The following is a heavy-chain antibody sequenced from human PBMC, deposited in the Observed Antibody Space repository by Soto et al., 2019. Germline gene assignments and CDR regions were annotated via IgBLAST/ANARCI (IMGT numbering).Heavy chain of an antibody. CDR3: ARVLYSGYDQYYVEY. Sequence: SEARSFTSSGSGGSISRYCWSWFRQPTGKGLEWIGYIYYSGSTNYNPSLKSRVTISVDTYKNQFSLKLSSVTAADTAVYYCARVLYSGYDQYYVEYWGQATRLTVS. J-gene: IGHJ4*02. V-gene: IGHV4-59*01. CDR2: IYYSGST. CDR1: GGSISRYC. D-gene: IGHD5-12*01.